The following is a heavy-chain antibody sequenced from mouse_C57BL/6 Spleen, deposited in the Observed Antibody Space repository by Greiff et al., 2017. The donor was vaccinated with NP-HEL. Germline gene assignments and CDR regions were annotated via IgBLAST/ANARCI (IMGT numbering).Heavy chain of an antibody. CDR1: GFTFSDYG. J-gene: IGHJ1*03. D-gene: IGHD2-1*01. CDR3: ARGDGNYWYFDV. CDR2: ISSGSSTI. V-gene: IGHV5-17*01. Sequence: EVKLVESGGGLVKPGGSLKLSCAASGFTFSDYGMHWVRQAPEKGLEWVAYISSGSSTIYYADTVKGRFTISRDNAKNTLFLQMTSLRSEDTAMYYCARGDGNYWYFDVWGTGTTVTVSS.